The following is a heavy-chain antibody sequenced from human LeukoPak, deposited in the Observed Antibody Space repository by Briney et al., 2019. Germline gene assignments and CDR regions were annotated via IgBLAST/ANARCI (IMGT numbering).Heavy chain of an antibody. V-gene: IGHV3-7*01. CDR2: INQDGSEK. D-gene: IGHD2-15*01. CDR1: RFTFSSYW. Sequence: GGSLRLSCAASRFTFSSYWMSWVRQAPGRGLEWVANINQDGSEKYYVDSVKGRFTISRDNAKNSLYLQMNSLRAEDTAVYYCAKNVQGYCSGGSCYYMDVWGKGTTVTVSS. CDR3: AKNVQGYCSGGSCYYMDV. J-gene: IGHJ6*03.